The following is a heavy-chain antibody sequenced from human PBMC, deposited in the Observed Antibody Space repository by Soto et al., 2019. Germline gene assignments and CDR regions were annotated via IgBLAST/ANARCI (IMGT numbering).Heavy chain of an antibody. CDR1: GGTFSSYT. D-gene: IGHD3-9*01. CDR2: IIPILGIA. Sequence: QVQLVQSGAAVKKPGSSVQVSCKASGGTFSSYTISWVRQAPGQGLEWMGRIIPILGIANYAQKFQGRVTITAEQSTSTAYMELSSLRSEDTAVYYCARDPLRDYDILTGYPGDIWGQGTMVTVSS. J-gene: IGHJ3*02. V-gene: IGHV1-69*08. CDR3: ARDPLRDYDILTGYPGDI.